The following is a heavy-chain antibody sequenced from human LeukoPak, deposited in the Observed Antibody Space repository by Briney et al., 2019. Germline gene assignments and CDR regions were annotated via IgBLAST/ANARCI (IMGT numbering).Heavy chain of an antibody. CDR3: ARDKRSSWSQLDYYYYGMDV. CDR2: IIPIFGTA. D-gene: IGHD6-13*01. CDR1: GGTFSSYA. Sequence: SVKVSCKASGGTFSSYAISWVRQAPGQGLEWMGGIIPIFGTANYAQKFQGRVTITADESTSTAYMELSSLRSEDTAVYYCARDKRSSWSQLDYYYYGMDVWGKATTVTVSS. J-gene: IGHJ6*04. V-gene: IGHV1-69*13.